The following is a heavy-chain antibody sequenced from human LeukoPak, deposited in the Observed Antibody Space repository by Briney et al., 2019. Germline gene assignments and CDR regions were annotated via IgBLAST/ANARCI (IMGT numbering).Heavy chain of an antibody. CDR1: RYTFNDYY. CDR2: INLNSGGT. D-gene: IGHD5-18*01. Sequence: ASVKVSCKASRYTFNDYYLHWVGQAPGHGLEWMGWINLNSGGTHLAQEFQGRVTMTRDTSISTAYMELSRLRSDDTAMYYCANIQNMLPYWGQGTLVTVSS. J-gene: IGHJ4*02. CDR3: ANIQNMLPY. V-gene: IGHV1-2*02.